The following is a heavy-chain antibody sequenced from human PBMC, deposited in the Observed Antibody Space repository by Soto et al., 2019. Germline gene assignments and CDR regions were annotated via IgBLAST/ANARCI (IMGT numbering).Heavy chain of an antibody. J-gene: IGHJ4*02. D-gene: IGHD5-12*01. CDR3: ARGSDGYHYIYFDY. Sequence: GASVKVSCKASGYTFTGYYMHWVRQAPGQGLEWMGWINPNSGGTNYAQKFQGRVTMTRDTSISTAYMELSRLRSDDTAVYYCARGSDGYHYIYFDYWGQGTLVTVSS. CDR1: GYTFTGYY. CDR2: INPNSGGT. V-gene: IGHV1-2*02.